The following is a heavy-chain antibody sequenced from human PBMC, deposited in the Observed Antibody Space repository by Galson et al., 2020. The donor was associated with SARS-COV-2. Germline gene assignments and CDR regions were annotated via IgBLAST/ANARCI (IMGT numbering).Heavy chain of an antibody. CDR3: ARDRNYDFWSGYYTETSDAFDI. J-gene: IGHJ3*02. V-gene: IGHV4-4*02. D-gene: IGHD3-3*01. CDR1: GGSISSSNW. Sequence: SETLSLTCAVSGGSISSSNWWSWVRQPPGKGPEWLGEIYHSGSTNYNPSLKSRVTISVDKSKNQFSLKLSSVTAADTAVYYCARDRNYDFWSGYYTETSDAFDIWGQGTMVTVSS. CDR2: IYHSGST.